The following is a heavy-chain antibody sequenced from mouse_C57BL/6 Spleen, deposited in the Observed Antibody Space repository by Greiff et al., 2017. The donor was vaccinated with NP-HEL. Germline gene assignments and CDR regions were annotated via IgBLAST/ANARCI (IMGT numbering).Heavy chain of an antibody. J-gene: IGHJ2*01. CDR3: ARGNRRLDFDY. D-gene: IGHD2-13*01. CDR2: SRNKANDYTT. CDR1: GFTFSDFY. V-gene: IGHV7-1*01. Sequence: EVHLVESGGGLVQSGRSLRLSCATSGFTFSDFYMEWVRQAPGKGLEWIAASRNKANDYTTEYSASVKGRFIVSRDTSQSILYLQMNALRAEDTAIYYCARGNRRLDFDYWGQGTTLTVSS.